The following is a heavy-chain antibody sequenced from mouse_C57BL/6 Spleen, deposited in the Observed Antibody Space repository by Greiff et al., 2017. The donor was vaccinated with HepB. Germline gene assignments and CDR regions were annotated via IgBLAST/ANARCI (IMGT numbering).Heavy chain of an antibody. CDR2: IYPGDGDT. CDR1: GYAFSSSW. CDR3: ARSRDSSGYWFAY. Sequence: QVQLKESGPELVKPGASVKISCKASGYAFSSSWMNWVKQRPGKGLEWIGRIYPGDGDTNYNGKFKGKATLTADKSSSTAYMQLSSLTSAESAVYFCARSRDSSGYWFAYWGQGTLVTVPA. V-gene: IGHV1-82*01. D-gene: IGHD3-2*02. J-gene: IGHJ3*01.